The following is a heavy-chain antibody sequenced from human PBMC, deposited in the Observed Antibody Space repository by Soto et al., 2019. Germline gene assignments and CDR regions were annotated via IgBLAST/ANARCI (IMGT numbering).Heavy chain of an antibody. CDR2: IIPIFGTA. CDR3: ARGGQVGAINRDFDY. D-gene: IGHD1-26*01. CDR1: GYTFTSYG. Sequence: GASVKVSCKASGYTFTSYGISWVRQAPGQGLEWMGGIIPIFGTANYAQKFQGRVTITADESTSTAYMELSSLRSEDTAVYYCARGGQVGAINRDFDYWGQGTLVTVSS. J-gene: IGHJ4*02. V-gene: IGHV1-69*13.